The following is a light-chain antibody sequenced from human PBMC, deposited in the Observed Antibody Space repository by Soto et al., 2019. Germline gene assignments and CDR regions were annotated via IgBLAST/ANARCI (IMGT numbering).Light chain of an antibody. Sequence: EIVLTQSPGTLSLSPGERATLSCRASQSVYSNYLAWYQQKPGQAPRLLIHGAFSRATGIPDRFSGRGYENDFTLTITRMEPEDFAVYHCQQYGSSVWTLGQGTKVEIK. CDR2: GAF. CDR3: QQYGSSVWT. CDR1: QSVYSNY. V-gene: IGKV3-20*01. J-gene: IGKJ1*01.